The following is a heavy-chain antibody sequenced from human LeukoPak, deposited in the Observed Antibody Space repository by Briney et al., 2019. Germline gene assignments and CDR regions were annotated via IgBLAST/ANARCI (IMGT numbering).Heavy chain of an antibody. J-gene: IGHJ4*02. CDR3: ARTGYNYGTPLNY. Sequence: ASVKVSCKASGGTFSSYAISWVRQAPGQGLEWMGRIIPILGIANYAQKFQGRATITADKSTSTAYMELSSLRSEDTAVYYCARTGYNYGTPLNYWGQGTLVTVSS. CDR1: GGTFSSYA. D-gene: IGHD5-18*01. V-gene: IGHV1-69*04. CDR2: IIPILGIA.